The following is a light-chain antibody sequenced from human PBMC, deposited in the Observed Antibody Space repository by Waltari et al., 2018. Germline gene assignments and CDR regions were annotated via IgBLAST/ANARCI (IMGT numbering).Light chain of an antibody. CDR1: QDISNH. CDR3: QQYDNLPPLT. V-gene: IGKV1-33*01. J-gene: IGKJ4*01. CDR2: DAS. Sequence: DIQMTQSPSSLSASVGDRVTITCQASQDISNHLNWYQQKPGKAPKLLIYDASNLETGVPSRFSGSGSGTDFTFTISSLQPEDIATYYCQQYDNLPPLTFGGGTKVEIK.